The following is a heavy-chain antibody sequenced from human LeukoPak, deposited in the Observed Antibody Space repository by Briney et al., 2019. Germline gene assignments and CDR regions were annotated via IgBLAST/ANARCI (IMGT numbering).Heavy chain of an antibody. CDR2: INPNSGGT. CDR3: ARDRGPEWWGSFDY. Sequence: ASVKVSCKASGYTFTGYYMHWVRQAPGQGLEWMGWINPNSGGTNFEQKFQGRVTMTRDTSSSTVYMEVSRLTSDDTAVYYCARDRGPEWWGSFDYWGQGTLVTVSS. V-gene: IGHV1-2*02. D-gene: IGHD3-16*01. CDR1: GYTFTGYY. J-gene: IGHJ4*02.